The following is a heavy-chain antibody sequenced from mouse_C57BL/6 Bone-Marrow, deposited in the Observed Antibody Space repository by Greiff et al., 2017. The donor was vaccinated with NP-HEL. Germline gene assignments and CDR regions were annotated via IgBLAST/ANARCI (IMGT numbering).Heavy chain of an antibody. J-gene: IGHJ4*01. CDR3: AGGGYPDY. V-gene: IGHV14-4*01. CDR2: IDPENGDT. Sequence: VQLQQSGAELVRPGASVKLSCTASGFNIKDDYMHWVKQRPEQGLEWIGWIDPENGDTEYASKFQGKATITADTSSNTAYLQLSSLTSEDTAVYYCAGGGYPDYWGQGTSVTVSS. D-gene: IGHD2-2*01. CDR1: GFNIKDDY.